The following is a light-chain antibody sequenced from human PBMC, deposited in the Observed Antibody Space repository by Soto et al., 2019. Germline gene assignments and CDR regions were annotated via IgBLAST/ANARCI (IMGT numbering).Light chain of an antibody. Sequence: QSALTQPASVSGSPGQSITISCTGTSSDVGGYNYVSWYQQHPGKAPKLMIYEVSNRPSGVSNRFSGSKSGNTASLTISGLQAEDEADYYCSSYTSSNNLVFGGGPKLTVL. J-gene: IGLJ2*01. CDR3: SSYTSSNNLV. CDR1: SSDVGGYNY. CDR2: EVS. V-gene: IGLV2-14*01.